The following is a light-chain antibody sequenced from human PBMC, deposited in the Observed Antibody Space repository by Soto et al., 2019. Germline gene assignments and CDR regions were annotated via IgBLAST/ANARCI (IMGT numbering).Light chain of an antibody. CDR2: DAS. Sequence: VLTQSPATLPLSPGERATLSCGASQSVSSYLAWYQQKPGQAPRLLIYDASNRATGIPARFSGSGSGTDFTLTISSLEPEDFAVYYCQQRSSWPLTFGGGTKVEIK. CDR3: QQRSSWPLT. J-gene: IGKJ4*01. V-gene: IGKV3-11*01. CDR1: QSVSSY.